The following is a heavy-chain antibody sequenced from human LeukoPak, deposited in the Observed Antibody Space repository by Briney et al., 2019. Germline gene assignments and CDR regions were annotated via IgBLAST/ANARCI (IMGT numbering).Heavy chain of an antibody. CDR3: ARESPRGGSHGIFDY. Sequence: ASVKVSCKAFGYTFTSNYMHWVRQAPGQGPEWMGVISPSGGSTTYAQKFQGRVTLTRDMSTSTDYLELSSLRSDDTAVYYCARESPRGGSHGIFDYWGQGTLVTVSS. D-gene: IGHD3-16*01. V-gene: IGHV1-46*01. CDR1: GYTFTSNY. J-gene: IGHJ4*02. CDR2: ISPSGGST.